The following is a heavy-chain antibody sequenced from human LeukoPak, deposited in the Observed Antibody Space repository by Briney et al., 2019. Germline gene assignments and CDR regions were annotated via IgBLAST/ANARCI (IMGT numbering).Heavy chain of an antibody. J-gene: IGHJ4*02. D-gene: IGHD3-22*01. CDR2: INSGGRT. CDR1: GFTVSDKY. Sequence: GGSLRLSCAASGFTVSDKYMSWVRQAPGKELEWVSVINSGGRTNYADSVRGRFAISRDNSKNTLYLQMNSLRDEDTAVYYCARVIFSEGMIVVFRYFDYWGQGALVTVSS. V-gene: IGHV3-53*01. CDR3: ARVIFSEGMIVVFRYFDY.